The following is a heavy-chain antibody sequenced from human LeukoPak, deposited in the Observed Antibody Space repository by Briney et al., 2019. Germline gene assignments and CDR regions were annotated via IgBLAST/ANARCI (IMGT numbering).Heavy chain of an antibody. V-gene: IGHV3-66*01. CDR3: AARVLSSTWLPEPIDY. J-gene: IGHJ4*02. D-gene: IGHD6-13*01. CDR2: IYSGGST. CDR1: GFTVSSNY. Sequence: PGGSLRLSCAASGFTVSSNYMSWVRQAPGKGLEWVSVIYSGGSTYYADSVKGRFTISRDNSKNTLYLQMNSLRAEDTAVYYCAARVLSSTWLPEPIDYWGQGTLVTVSS.